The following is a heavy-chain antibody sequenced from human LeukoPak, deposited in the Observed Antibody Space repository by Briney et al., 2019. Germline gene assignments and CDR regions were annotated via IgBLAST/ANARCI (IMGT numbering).Heavy chain of an antibody. CDR1: EFTFRSYE. J-gene: IGHJ6*03. D-gene: IGHD3/OR15-3a*01. CDR3: VRVMIYYMDV. Sequence: GGSLRLSCEAFEFTFRSYEINWVRQAPGKGLEWLSYISSSGGDIYYADSVRGRFTISRDNAKKSVFLQMDSLRAEDTAVYYCVRVMIYYMDVWGRGTTVTVSS. CDR2: ISSSGGDI. V-gene: IGHV3-48*03.